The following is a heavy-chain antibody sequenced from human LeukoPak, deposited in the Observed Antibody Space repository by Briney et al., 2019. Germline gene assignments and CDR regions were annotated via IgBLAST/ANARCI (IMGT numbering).Heavy chain of an antibody. CDR3: ARGAGYCSSTGCYRVVFAFDI. J-gene: IGHJ3*02. D-gene: IGHD2-2*03. CDR2: INHSGST. Sequence: SETLSLTCAVYGGSFSGYYWSWIRQPPGKGLEWIGEINHSGSTNYNPSLKSRVTISVDTSKNQFSLKLSSVTAADTAVYYCARGAGYCSSTGCYRVVFAFDIWGQGTMVTVSS. V-gene: IGHV4-34*01. CDR1: GGSFSGYY.